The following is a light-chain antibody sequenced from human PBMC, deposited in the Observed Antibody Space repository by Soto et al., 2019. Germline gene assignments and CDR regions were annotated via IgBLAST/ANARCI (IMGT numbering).Light chain of an antibody. J-gene: IGKJ1*01. CDR1: DTISSW. Sequence: DIQVTQSPSTLSGAVVDRGTITCRASDTISSWLAWYQQKPGKAPKLLIYKAYTLKSGVPSRFSGSGSGTEFTLTISSLQPDDFATYYCQHYNSYSEAFGQGTKVDIK. V-gene: IGKV1-5*03. CDR3: QHYNSYSEA. CDR2: KAY.